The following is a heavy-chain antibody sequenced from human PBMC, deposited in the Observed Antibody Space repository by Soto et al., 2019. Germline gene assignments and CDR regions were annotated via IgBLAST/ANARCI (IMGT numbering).Heavy chain of an antibody. D-gene: IGHD2-15*01. J-gene: IGHJ5*02. Sequence: SETLSLTCTVSGGSVSSGSYYWSWIRQPPGKGLEWIGYIYCSGSTNYNPSLKSRVTISVDTSKNQFSLKLSSVTAADTAVYYCARTVVVAATPRGFGGTGWFDPWGQGTLVTVSS. CDR3: ARTVVVAATPRGFGGTGWFDP. CDR2: IYCSGST. CDR1: GGSVSSGSYY. V-gene: IGHV4-61*01.